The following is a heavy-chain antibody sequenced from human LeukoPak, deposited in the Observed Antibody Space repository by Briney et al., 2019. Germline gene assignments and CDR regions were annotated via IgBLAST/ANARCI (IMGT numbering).Heavy chain of an antibody. CDR3: AKDNRAVLLWFGAFDY. CDR2: ISGSGGST. CDR1: GFTFSTYW. D-gene: IGHD3-10*01. Sequence: GGSLRLSCAGSGFTFSTYWMSWVRQAPGKGLEWVSAISGSGGSTYYADSVKGRFTISRDNSKNTLYLQMNSLRAEDTAVYYCAKDNRAVLLWFGAFDYWGQGTLVTVSS. V-gene: IGHV3-23*01. J-gene: IGHJ4*02.